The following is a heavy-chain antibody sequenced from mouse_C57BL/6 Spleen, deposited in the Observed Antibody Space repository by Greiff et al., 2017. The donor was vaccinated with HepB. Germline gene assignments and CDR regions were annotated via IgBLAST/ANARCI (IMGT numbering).Heavy chain of an antibody. CDR1: GFTFSSYG. V-gene: IGHV5-6*02. Sequence: EVKLMESGGDLVKPGGSLKLSCAASGFTFSSYGMSWVRQTPDKRLEWVATISSGGSYTYYPDSVKGRFTISRDNAKNTLYLQMSSLKSEDTAMYYCARRHADWGQGTLVTVSA. CDR2: ISSGGSYT. J-gene: IGHJ3*01. CDR3: ARRHAD.